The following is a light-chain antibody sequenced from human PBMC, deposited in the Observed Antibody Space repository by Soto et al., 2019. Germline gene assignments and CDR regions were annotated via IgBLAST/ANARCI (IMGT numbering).Light chain of an antibody. CDR3: QQYNDCPPRRT. CDR2: GAS. CDR1: QSITTN. V-gene: IGKV3-15*01. Sequence: EVVMTQSPVTLSVSPGERATLSCRASQSITTNLAWYQQKPGQAPRLLIYGASTRATGVPARFSGSGSGTQFTLPTSSLQSEDFALYYCQQYNDCPPRRTFGQGTRGDFK. J-gene: IGKJ1*01.